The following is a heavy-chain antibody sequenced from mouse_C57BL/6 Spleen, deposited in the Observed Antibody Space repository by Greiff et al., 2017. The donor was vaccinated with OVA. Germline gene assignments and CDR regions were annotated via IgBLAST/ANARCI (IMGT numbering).Heavy chain of an antibody. CDR2: IYPRSGNT. CDR3: AREDFYYGSSYVDWYFDV. J-gene: IGHJ1*03. D-gene: IGHD1-1*01. Sequence: QVQLQQSGAELARPGASVKLSCKASGYTFTSYGISWVKQRTGQGLEWIGEIYPRSGNTYYNEKFKGKATLTADKSSSTAYMELRSLTSEDSAVYFCAREDFYYGSSYVDWYFDVWGTGTTVTVSS. V-gene: IGHV1-81*01. CDR1: GYTFTSYG.